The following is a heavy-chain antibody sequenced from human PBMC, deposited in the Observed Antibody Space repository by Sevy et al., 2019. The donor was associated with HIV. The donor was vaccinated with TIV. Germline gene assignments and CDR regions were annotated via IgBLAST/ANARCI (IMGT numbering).Heavy chain of an antibody. Sequence: SETLSLTCTVSRGSISSNNYYWGWIRQPPGKGLEWIGSISYSGNTYYSPSLKSRVTISADMSKNQFSLNLSSVTAADTAVYYCASPLLYWLYWGQGTLVTVSS. D-gene: IGHD2-8*02. CDR1: RGSISSNNYY. V-gene: IGHV4-39*01. CDR3: ASPLLYWLY. J-gene: IGHJ4*02. CDR2: ISYSGNT.